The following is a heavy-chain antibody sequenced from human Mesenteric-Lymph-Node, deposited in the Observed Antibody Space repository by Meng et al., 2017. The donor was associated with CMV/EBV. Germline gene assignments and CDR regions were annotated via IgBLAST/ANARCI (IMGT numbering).Heavy chain of an antibody. CDR3: ARAGSGYAPNFDY. D-gene: IGHD5-12*01. J-gene: IGHJ4*02. V-gene: IGHV1-2*06. CDR1: GYNFNGYY. Sequence: KDDGYNFNGYYKDGVRQDTGKGIEWMGRIKPNSGGTNYAQKLKGRVTMTRDTYISTAYMELSRLRSDDTAVYYCARAGSGYAPNFDYWGQGTLVTVSS. CDR2: IKPNSGGT.